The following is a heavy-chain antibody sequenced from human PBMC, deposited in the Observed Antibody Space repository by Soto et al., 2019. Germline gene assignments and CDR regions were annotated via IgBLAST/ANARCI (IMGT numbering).Heavy chain of an antibody. J-gene: IGHJ5*02. CDR1: GYSFTSYW. CDR3: ARPRSYYVSEFDP. CDR2: IYPGDSDT. V-gene: IGHV5-51*01. D-gene: IGHD3-10*01. Sequence: PGESLKISCKGSGYSFTSYWIGWVRQRPGKGLEWMGIIYPGDSDTRYSPSFQGQVTNSPNKFISTAYLQWSSLKAADTAMYYCARPRSYYVSEFDPWGQGTLVTVSS.